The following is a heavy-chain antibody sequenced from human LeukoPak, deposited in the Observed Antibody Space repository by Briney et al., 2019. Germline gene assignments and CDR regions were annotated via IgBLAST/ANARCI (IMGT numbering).Heavy chain of an antibody. V-gene: IGHV4-4*02. J-gene: IGHJ4*02. CDR2: IYHSGST. CDR1: GGSISSSSGNC. Sequence: SETLSLTCAVSGGSISSSSGNCWTWVRQPPGKGLEWIGEIYHSGSTNYNPSLKSRVTMLLDKSKNQFSLKLSSVTAADTAIYYCARNGGNSDFDYWGQGTLVTVSS. D-gene: IGHD4-23*01. CDR3: ARNGGNSDFDY.